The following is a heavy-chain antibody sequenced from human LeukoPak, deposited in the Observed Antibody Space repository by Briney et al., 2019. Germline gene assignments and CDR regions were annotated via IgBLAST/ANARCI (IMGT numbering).Heavy chain of an antibody. CDR3: ARGGAARLHFQN. J-gene: IGHJ1*01. Sequence: SETLSLTCIVSGGSISTYYWDWIRQPPGKGLEWIGYIYHSGSTNYNPSLQSRVTISVDTSKNQFSLNLNSVTAADTAVYYCARGGAARLHFQNWGQGTLVTVSS. V-gene: IGHV4-59*01. D-gene: IGHD6-6*01. CDR1: GGSISTYY. CDR2: IYHSGST.